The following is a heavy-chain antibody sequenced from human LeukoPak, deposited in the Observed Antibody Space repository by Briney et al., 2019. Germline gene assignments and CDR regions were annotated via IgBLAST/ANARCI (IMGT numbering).Heavy chain of an antibody. J-gene: IGHJ4*02. D-gene: IGHD2-2*01. CDR1: GGSLSGHY. V-gene: IGHV4-59*11. CDR3: ARFSWGCSTASCYLTN. Sequence: SETLSLTCTVGGGSLSGHYWGWIRQPPGKGLDLVGHIYYTGPTFYNPSLNSRVTITLDTSRNQFSLRLTSVIAADTAVYYCARFSWGCSTASCYLTNWGQGALVTVSS. CDR2: IYYTGPT.